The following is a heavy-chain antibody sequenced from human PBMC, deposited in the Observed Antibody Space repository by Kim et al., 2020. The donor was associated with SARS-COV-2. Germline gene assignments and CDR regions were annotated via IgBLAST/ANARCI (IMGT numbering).Heavy chain of an antibody. CDR1: GGSFSGYY. D-gene: IGHD6-19*01. CDR2: INHSGST. V-gene: IGHV4-34*01. Sequence: SETLSLTCAVYGGSFSGYYWSWIRQPPGKGLEWIGEINHSGSTNYNPSLKSRVTISVDTSKNQFSLKLSSVTAADTAVYYCARGRWLVPFDYWGQGTLVTVSS. J-gene: IGHJ4*02. CDR3: ARGRWLVPFDY.